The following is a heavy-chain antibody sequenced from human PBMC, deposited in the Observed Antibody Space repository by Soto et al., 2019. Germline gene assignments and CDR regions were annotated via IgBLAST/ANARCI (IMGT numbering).Heavy chain of an antibody. D-gene: IGHD2-8*01. CDR2: IFDSGST. J-gene: IGHJ2*01. CDR1: GGSISGGVHS. V-gene: IGHV4-30-4*01. Sequence: QVQLQESGPGLVKPSETLSLTCTVSGGSISGGVHSWSWIRQPPGKGLGWIGHIFDSGSTYYNPSLKSRLTISVDTFKNQFSLRLSSVTAADTAVYYCAREIMPLTNDWYFDLWGRGTLVTVSS. CDR3: AREIMPLTNDWYFDL.